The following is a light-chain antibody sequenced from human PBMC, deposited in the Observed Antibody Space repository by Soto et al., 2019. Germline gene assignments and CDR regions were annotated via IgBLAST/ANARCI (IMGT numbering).Light chain of an antibody. CDR1: SGHSSYI. V-gene: IGLV4-60*02. Sequence: QLVLTQSSSASASLGSSVKLTCTLSSGHSSYIIAWHQQKPGKAPRYLMKLEGSGSYNKGSGVPDRFSGSSSGADRYLTISNLQFEVEADYYCETWDSNTRVFGGGTKLTVL. CDR3: ETWDSNTRV. CDR2: LEGSGSY. J-gene: IGLJ2*01.